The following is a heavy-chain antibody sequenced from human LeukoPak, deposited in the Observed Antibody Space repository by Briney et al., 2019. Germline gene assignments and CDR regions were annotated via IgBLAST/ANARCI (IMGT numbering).Heavy chain of an antibody. J-gene: IGHJ6*03. CDR3: ARIAISSLGAYYMDV. CDR1: GFTFSRTA. D-gene: IGHD5-24*01. CDR2: ISASSTYI. Sequence: PGGSLRLSCAASGFTFSRTAMSWVRQAPGKGLEWVSSISASSTYIFYGDSVKGRFTLSRDNARSSLYLQMNGLRAEDTAVYYCARIAISSLGAYYMDVWGKGTTVTVSS. V-gene: IGHV3-21*01.